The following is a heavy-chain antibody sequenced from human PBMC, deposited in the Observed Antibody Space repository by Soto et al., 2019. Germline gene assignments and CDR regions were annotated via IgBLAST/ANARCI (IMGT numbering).Heavy chain of an antibody. CDR2: IYYSGST. CDR1: GGSISSDY. CDR3: ARGSYGGNS. V-gene: IGHV4-59*01. J-gene: IGHJ4*02. Sequence: SETLSLTCTVSGGSISSDYWSWIRQPPGKGLEWIGYIYYSGSTNYNPSLKSRVTIPVDTSKNQFSLKLSSVTAADTAVYYCARGSYGGNSWGQGTLVTVSS. D-gene: IGHD4-17*01.